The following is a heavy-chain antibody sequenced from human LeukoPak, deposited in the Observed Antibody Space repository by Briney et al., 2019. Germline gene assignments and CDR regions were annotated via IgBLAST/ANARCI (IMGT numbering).Heavy chain of an antibody. D-gene: IGHD6-19*01. CDR2: ISGSGGST. Sequence: PGGSLRLSCAASGFTFSSYAMSWVRQAPGKGLEWVSAISGSGGSTYYADSVKGRFTISRDNSKNTLYLQMNSLRAEHTAVYYCASSVPGIAVAGTNLFRYWGQGTLVTVSS. V-gene: IGHV3-23*01. CDR1: GFTFSSYA. CDR3: ASSVPGIAVAGTNLFRY. J-gene: IGHJ4*02.